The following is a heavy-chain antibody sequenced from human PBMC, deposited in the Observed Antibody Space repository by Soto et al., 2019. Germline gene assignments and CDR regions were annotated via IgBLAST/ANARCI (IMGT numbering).Heavy chain of an antibody. CDR1: GGSVSSGTYY. V-gene: IGHV4-61*01. D-gene: IGHD5-18*01. CDR2: IYYSGST. CDR3: ARAQTGYSYGTTDYYFDY. J-gene: IGHJ4*02. Sequence: SETLSLTCTVTGGSVSSGTYYWSWIRQPPGKGLEWIAYIYYSGSTNYNPSLKSQITISIDTSKNQFSLKLSAVTAADTAVYYCARAQTGYSYGTTDYYFDYWGQGTLVTVSS.